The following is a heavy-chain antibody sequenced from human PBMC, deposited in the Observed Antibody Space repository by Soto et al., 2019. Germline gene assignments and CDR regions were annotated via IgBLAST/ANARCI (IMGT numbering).Heavy chain of an antibody. J-gene: IGHJ6*02. CDR3: ARELYSSGWYTPYYYYYCMDV. V-gene: IGHV4-61*01. Sequence: PSETLSLTCTVSGGSVSSGSYYWSWIRQPPGKGLEWIGYIYYSESTNYNPSLKSRVTISVDTSKNQFSLKLSSVTAADTAVYYCARELYSSGWYTPYYYYYCMDVWGQGTTVTVSS. CDR2: IYYSEST. CDR1: GGSVSSGSYY. D-gene: IGHD6-19*01.